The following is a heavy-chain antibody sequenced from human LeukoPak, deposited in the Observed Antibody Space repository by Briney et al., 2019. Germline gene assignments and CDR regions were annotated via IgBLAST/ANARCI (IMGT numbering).Heavy chain of an antibody. D-gene: IGHD2-21*02. Sequence: SETLSLTCTVSGGSISSYYWSWIRQPPGKGLEWIGYIYYSGSTNYNPSLKSRVTISVDTSKNQFSLKLSSVTAEDTAVYYCARGARLYCGGDCSTYYFDYWGQGTLVTVSS. J-gene: IGHJ4*02. CDR1: GGSISSYY. CDR3: ARGARLYCGGDCSTYYFDY. CDR2: IYYSGST. V-gene: IGHV4-59*01.